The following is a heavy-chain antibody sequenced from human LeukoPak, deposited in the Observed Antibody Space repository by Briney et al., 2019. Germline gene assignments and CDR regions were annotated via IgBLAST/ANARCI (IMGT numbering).Heavy chain of an antibody. CDR3: ARDRSGSASPWDV. J-gene: IGHJ6*02. CDR1: GFTFSSYS. CDR2: ISSSSSTI. V-gene: IGHV3-48*04. Sequence: PGGSLRLSCAASGFTFSSYSMNWVRQAPGKGLEWVSYISSSSSTIYYADSVKGRFTISRDNAKNSLYLQMNSLRAEDTAVYYCARDRSGSASPWDVWGQGTTVTVSS. D-gene: IGHD1-26*01.